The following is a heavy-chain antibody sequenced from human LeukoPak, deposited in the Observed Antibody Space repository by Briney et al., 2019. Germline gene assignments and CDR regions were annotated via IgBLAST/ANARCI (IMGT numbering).Heavy chain of an antibody. Sequence: GGSLRLSCEASGFTLSNVWMSWVRQAPGKGLEWVGRIKSKSDGGTTDYAAPVKGRFTISRDDSKNTLYLQMNSLKTEDTAVYYCTEFNTRDAFDIWGQGTMVTVSS. D-gene: IGHD1-26*01. CDR1: GFTLSNVW. CDR2: IKSKSDGGTT. CDR3: TEFNTRDAFDI. J-gene: IGHJ3*02. V-gene: IGHV3-15*01.